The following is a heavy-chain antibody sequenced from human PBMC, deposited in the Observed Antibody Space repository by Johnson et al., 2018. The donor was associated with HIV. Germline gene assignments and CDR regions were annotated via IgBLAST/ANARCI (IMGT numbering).Heavy chain of an antibody. CDR1: GFTFSDSS. V-gene: IGHV3-11*04. J-gene: IGHJ3*01. D-gene: IGHD1-26*01. CDR2: ITPSGTTI. CDR3: AKEATRYKTDGSKHDGAFDV. Sequence: QVQLVESGGGLVQPGGSLRLSCAASGFTFSDSSMNWIRQAPGKGLEWVSYITPSGTTIYNADSVKGRFTISRDNAKKSLYLQMNSLRAEDTAVYYCAKEATRYKTDGSKHDGAFDVWGQGTMVTVSS.